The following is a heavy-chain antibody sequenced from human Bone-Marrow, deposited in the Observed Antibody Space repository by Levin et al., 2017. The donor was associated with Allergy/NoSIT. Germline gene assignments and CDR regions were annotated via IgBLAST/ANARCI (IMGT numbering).Heavy chain of an antibody. CDR1: GFSLRRFW. Sequence: LSLPCAASGFSLRRFWMSWVRQTPGKGLEWVAIIKADGSEKFYQDSVEGRFTISRDNAKNSLYLQMFSLRIEDTAMYYCVRDPTVTTRHDAFDIWGQGTMVTVSS. J-gene: IGHJ3*02. D-gene: IGHD4-17*01. V-gene: IGHV3-7*01. CDR3: VRDPTVTTRHDAFDI. CDR2: IKADGSEK.